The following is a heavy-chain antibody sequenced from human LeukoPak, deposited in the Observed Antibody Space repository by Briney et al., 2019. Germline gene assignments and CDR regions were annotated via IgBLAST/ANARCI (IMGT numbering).Heavy chain of an antibody. J-gene: IGHJ6*03. Sequence: PSETLSLTCTVAGVSISSYYWSCIRQPAGKGLEWIGRIYTSGSTNYNPSLKSRVTMSADTSKNQFSLKLSSVTAADTAVYYCARVPRSYYYYYYMDVWGKGTTVTVSS. CDR3: ARVPRSYYYYYYMDV. CDR1: GVSISSYY. V-gene: IGHV4-4*07. CDR2: IYTSGST.